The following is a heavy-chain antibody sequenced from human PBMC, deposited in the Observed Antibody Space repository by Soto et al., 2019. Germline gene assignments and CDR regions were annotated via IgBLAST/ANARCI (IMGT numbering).Heavy chain of an antibody. V-gene: IGHV3-23*01. CDR1: GFTFSSYA. CDR3: AKGVPGIAVAGTGYFQH. Sequence: EVQLLESGGGLVQPGGSLRLSCAASGFTFSSYAMSWVRQAPGKGLEWVSGISGSGDSTYYADSVKGRFTISRDNSKKTLYLKMNSLRAEDTAVYYCAKGVPGIAVAGTGYFQHWGQGTLVTVSS. CDR2: ISGSGDST. D-gene: IGHD6-19*01. J-gene: IGHJ1*01.